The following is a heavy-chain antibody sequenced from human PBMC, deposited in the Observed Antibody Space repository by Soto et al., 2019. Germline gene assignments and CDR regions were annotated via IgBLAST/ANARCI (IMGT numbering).Heavy chain of an antibody. J-gene: IGHJ4*02. D-gene: IGHD3-10*01. CDR3: AREVKAPYGSGSYYRAKKNYYFDY. CDR1: GGSFSGYY. CDR2: INHSGST. Sequence: SETLSLTCAVYGGSFSGYYWSWIRQPPGKGLEWIGEINHSGSTNYNPSLKSRVTISVDTSKNQFSLKLSSVTAADTAVYYCAREVKAPYGSGSYYRAKKNYYFDYWGQGTLVTVS. V-gene: IGHV4-34*01.